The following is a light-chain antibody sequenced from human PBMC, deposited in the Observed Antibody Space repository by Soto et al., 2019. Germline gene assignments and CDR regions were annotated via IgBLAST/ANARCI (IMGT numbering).Light chain of an antibody. V-gene: IGKV3-20*01. Sequence: EIVLTQSPGTLSLSPGERATLSCRASQSVSSTYLAWYQQKPGQAPRLLIYAASSRSTGIPDRFSGSGSGTDFTLTISRLEPEDFAVYYCQHYGSSPYTFGQGTNLEIK. J-gene: IGKJ2*01. CDR2: AAS. CDR3: QHYGSSPYT. CDR1: QSVSSTY.